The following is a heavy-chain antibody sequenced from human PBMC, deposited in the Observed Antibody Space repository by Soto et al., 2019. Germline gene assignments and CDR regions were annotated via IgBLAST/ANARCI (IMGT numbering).Heavy chain of an antibody. Sequence: GGSLRLSCAASGFTFSRHVMTWVRQAPGKGLQWVSSVSAGAGSAYYADSVKGWFTISRDNSKNTLFLQMNSLRAEDTAVYYCAKYSLLYCDSSSYLPLDDWGQGTLVTVSS. J-gene: IGHJ4*02. CDR1: GFTFSRHV. D-gene: IGHD3-22*01. CDR3: AKYSLLYCDSSSYLPLDD. V-gene: IGHV3-23*01. CDR2: VSAGAGSA.